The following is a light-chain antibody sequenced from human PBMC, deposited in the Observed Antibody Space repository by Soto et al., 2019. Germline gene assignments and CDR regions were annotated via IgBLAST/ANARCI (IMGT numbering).Light chain of an antibody. CDR1: QSISSY. CDR2: AAS. V-gene: IGKV1-39*01. J-gene: IGKJ4*01. CDR3: QQSYTTPLT. Sequence: DIQMTQSPSSLSASVGDRVTITCRASQSISSYLNWYQQKPGKAPNLLIYAASTLQSGVPSRFSGSGSGTDFTLTIRSLQPEDFATYYCQQSYTTPLTFVGGTKVEIK.